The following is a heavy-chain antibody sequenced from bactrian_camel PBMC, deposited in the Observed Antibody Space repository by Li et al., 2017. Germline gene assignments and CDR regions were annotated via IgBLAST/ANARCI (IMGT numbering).Heavy chain of an antibody. CDR2: IDSRGTT. D-gene: IGHD3*01. Sequence: HVQLVESGGGSALAGGALRLSCAASGYIGGGTSYGWFRQGPGKDREGVAAIDSRGTTFYADSVKGRFTISRDAAKTTLYLQMNDLKFEDTAMYYCATGVYCAHELSPDENDVWGPGTQVTVS. V-gene: IGHV3S55*01. J-gene: IGHJ4*01. CDR3: ATGVYCAHELSPDENDV. CDR1: GYIGGGTS.